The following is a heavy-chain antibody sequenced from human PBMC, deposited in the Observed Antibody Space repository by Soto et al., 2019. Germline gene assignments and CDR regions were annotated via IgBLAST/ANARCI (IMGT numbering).Heavy chain of an antibody. V-gene: IGHV3-53*01. CDR3: AKEMFAAAYAATSPFDL. Sequence: GGSLRLSCAASGFTVSSNYMSWVRQAPGKGLEWVSVIYSGGSTSYADSVKGRFTISRDNSENSLYLHMNSLRAEDTGRYFCAKEMFAAAYAATSPFDLWGQGTLVTVSS. D-gene: IGHD2-8*01. CDR1: GFTVSSNY. J-gene: IGHJ4*02. CDR2: IYSGGST.